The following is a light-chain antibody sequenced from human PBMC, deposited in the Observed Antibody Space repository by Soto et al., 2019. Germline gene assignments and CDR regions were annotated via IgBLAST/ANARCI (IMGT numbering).Light chain of an antibody. CDR3: QQRSNWPRAT. V-gene: IGKV3D-20*02. Sequence: IVLSQSPGTLSLSPGERATLSCRASQSVSSSYLAWYQQKPGQAPRLLIYGASTRATGIPARFSGSGSGTDFTLTISSLEPEDFAVYYCQQRSNWPRATFGQGTRLEIK. J-gene: IGKJ5*01. CDR1: QSVSSSY. CDR2: GAS.